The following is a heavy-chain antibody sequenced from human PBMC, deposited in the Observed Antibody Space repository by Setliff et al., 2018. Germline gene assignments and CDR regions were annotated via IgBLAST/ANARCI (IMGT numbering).Heavy chain of an antibody. CDR1: GFTVSSNY. CDR2: IYSGGST. V-gene: IGHV3-53*05. D-gene: IGHD6-13*01. CDR3: ARDSAYSSRTSGMDV. Sequence: GGSLRLSCAASGFTVSSNYMSWVRQAPGKGLEWVSIIYSGGSTYYADSVKGRFTISRDNSKSTLYLQMNSLRAEDMALYYCARDSAYSSRTSGMDVWGQGTTVTVSS. J-gene: IGHJ6*02.